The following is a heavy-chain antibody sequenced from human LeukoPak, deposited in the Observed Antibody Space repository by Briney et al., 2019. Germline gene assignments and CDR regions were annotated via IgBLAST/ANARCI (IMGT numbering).Heavy chain of an antibody. CDR1: GGAISNYW. D-gene: IGHD6-13*01. J-gene: IGHJ4*02. CDR3: ARGYSSSWNYFDY. CDR2: VFDSGGT. V-gene: IGHV4-59*01. Sequence: SETLSLTCTVSGGAISNYWWSWIRQPPGKGLEWIGYVFDSGGTNYNPSLKSRVTISVDTSKKQFSLKLSSVTAADTAVYYCARGYSSSWNYFDYWGQGTLVTVSS.